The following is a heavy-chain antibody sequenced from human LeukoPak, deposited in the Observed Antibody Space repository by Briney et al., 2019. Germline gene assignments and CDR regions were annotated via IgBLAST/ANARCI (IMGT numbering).Heavy chain of an antibody. V-gene: IGHV4-59*11. CDR3: ARAYDSSGSGVFDI. Sequence: PSETLSLTCTVSGGSISSHYWSWIRQPPGKGLEWIGYIYYSGSTNYNPSLKSRVTISVDTSKNQFSLKLSSVTAADTAVYYCARAYDSSGSGVFDIWGQGTMVTVSS. CDR2: IYYSGST. D-gene: IGHD3-22*01. CDR1: GGSISSHY. J-gene: IGHJ3*02.